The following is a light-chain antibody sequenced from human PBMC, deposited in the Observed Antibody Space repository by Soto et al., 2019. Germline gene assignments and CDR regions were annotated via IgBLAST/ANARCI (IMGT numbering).Light chain of an antibody. CDR3: ALYVGSGTVV. V-gene: IGLV8-61*01. J-gene: IGLJ2*01. Sequence: QTVVTQEPSFSVSPGGTVILTCGLTSGSVSTSYYPSWYQQSPDLAPRTLIYNTTTRSSGVPDRFSGSILGNKAALTITGAQSDDESDYLCALYVGSGTVVFGGGTKLTVL. CDR2: NTT. CDR1: SGSVSTSYY.